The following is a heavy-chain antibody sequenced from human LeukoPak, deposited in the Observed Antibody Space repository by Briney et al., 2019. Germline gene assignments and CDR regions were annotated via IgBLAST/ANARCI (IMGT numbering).Heavy chain of an antibody. D-gene: IGHD6-13*01. CDR3: ARDSQQLVDDAFDI. CDR1: GFTVSSNY. J-gene: IGHJ3*02. CDR2: IYSGGST. V-gene: IGHV3-66*01. Sequence: GGSLRLSCAASGFTVSSNYMSWVRQAPGKGLEWVSVIYSGGSTYYADSVKGRFTISRDNSKNTLYLQMNSLRAEGTAVYYCARDSQQLVDDAFDIWGQGTMVTVSS.